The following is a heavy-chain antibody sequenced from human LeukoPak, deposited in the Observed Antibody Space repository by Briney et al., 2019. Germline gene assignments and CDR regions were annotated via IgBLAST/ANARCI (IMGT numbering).Heavy chain of an antibody. CDR3: AKDGRYCSSSTCYFYFDY. CDR1: GFTFSSFP. V-gene: IGHV3-64D*09. CDR2: VSSDGGST. Sequence: AGGSLRLSCSASGFTFSSFPMHWVRQAPGKGLEYVSAVSSDGGSTYYADSVRGRFTISRDNSKNTLSLQMGSLRAEDTAVYYCAKDGRYCSSSTCYFYFDYWGQGTLVTVSS. D-gene: IGHD2-2*01. J-gene: IGHJ4*02.